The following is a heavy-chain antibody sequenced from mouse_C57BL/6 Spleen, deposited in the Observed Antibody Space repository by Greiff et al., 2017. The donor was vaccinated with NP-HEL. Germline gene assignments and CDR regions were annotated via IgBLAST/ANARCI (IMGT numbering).Heavy chain of an antibody. CDR1: GYTFTSYW. CDR3: ARSRSNYVRDYFDY. Sequence: QVQLQQPGAELVKPGASVKLSCKASGYTFTSYWMHWVKQRPGQGLEWIGMIHPNSGSTNYNEKFKSKATLTVDKSSSTAYMQLSSLTSEDSAVYYCARSRSNYVRDYFDYWGQGTTLTVSS. J-gene: IGHJ2*01. V-gene: IGHV1-64*01. D-gene: IGHD2-5*01. CDR2: IHPNSGST.